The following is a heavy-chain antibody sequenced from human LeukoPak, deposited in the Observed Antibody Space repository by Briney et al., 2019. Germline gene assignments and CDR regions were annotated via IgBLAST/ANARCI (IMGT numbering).Heavy chain of an antibody. CDR1: GFTFSSYW. CDR3: AKNIAAAATGAFDI. Sequence: GGSLRLSCAASGFTFSSYWMSWVRQAPGKGLEWVANIKQDGSEKDYVDSVKGRFTISRDNAKNSLYLQMNSLRAEDTAVYYCAKNIAAAATGAFDIWGQGTMVTVSS. J-gene: IGHJ3*02. D-gene: IGHD6-13*01. V-gene: IGHV3-7*01. CDR2: IKQDGSEK.